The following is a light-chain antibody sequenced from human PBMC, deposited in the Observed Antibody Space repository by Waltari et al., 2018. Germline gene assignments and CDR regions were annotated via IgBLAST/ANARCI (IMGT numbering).Light chain of an antibody. V-gene: IGKV4-1*01. CDR3: QQYYSTPGYT. Sequence: DIVMTQSPDSLAVSLGDRATINCKSSQSILYSSSNKNYLAWYQQKPGQPPKLLIYWASTRESGVPDRFSGSGSGTDFTLTISSLQAEDVAVYYCQQYYSTPGYTFGQGTKLEIK. CDR1: QSILYSSSNKNY. J-gene: IGKJ2*01. CDR2: WAS.